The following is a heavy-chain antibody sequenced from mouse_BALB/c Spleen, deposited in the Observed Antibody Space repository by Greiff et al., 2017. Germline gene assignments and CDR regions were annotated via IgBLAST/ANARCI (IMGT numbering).Heavy chain of an antibody. CDR1: GYTFTSYW. D-gene: IGHD2-4*01. CDR2: INPSTGYT. CDR3: ARTTMITTPYFDY. V-gene: IGHV1-7*01. Sequence: QVQLQQSGAELAKPGASVKMSCKASGYTFTSYWMHWVKQRPGQGLEWIGYINPSTGYTEYNQKFKDKATLTADKSSSTAYMQLSSLTSEDSAVYYCARTTMITTPYFDYWGQGTTLTVSS. J-gene: IGHJ2*01.